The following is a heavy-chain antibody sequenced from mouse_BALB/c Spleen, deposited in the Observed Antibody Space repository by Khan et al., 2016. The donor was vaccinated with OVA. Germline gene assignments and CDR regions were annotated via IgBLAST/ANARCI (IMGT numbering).Heavy chain of an antibody. CDR1: GFTFSSYT. CDR3: TRDGNYAHWYFDV. V-gene: IGHV5-6-4*01. Sequence: EVELVESGGGLVKPGGSLKLSCAASGFTFSSYTMSWVRQTPEKRLEWVATISSGGTYTFYPDSVKGRFTIARDNAKTTRYLRMGSQKSTDTAMYYCTRDGNYAHWYFDVWGAGPTVTVSS. J-gene: IGHJ1*01. CDR2: ISSGGTYT. D-gene: IGHD2-1*01.